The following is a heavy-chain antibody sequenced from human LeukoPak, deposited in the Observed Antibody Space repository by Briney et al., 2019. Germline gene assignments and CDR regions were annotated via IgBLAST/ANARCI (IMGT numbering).Heavy chain of an antibody. V-gene: IGHV3-7*01. J-gene: IGHJ4*02. CDR2: IKQDGSEK. D-gene: IGHD3-16*01. CDR1: GFTFSSYW. CDR3: ARDYDYVWGSPRGSFDY. Sequence: GGSLRLSCAASGFTFSSYWMSWVRQAPGKGLEWVANIKQDGSEKYYVDSVKGRFTISRDNAKNSLYLQMNSLRAEDTAVYYCARDYDYVWGSPRGSFDYWGQGTLVTVSS.